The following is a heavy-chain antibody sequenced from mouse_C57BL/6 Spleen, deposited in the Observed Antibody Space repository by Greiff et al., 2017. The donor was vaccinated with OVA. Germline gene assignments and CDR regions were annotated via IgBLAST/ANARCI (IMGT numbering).Heavy chain of an antibody. Sequence: VQLQQPGAELVRPGSSVKLSCKASGYTFTSYWMDWVKQRPGQGLEWIGNIYPSDSETHYNQKFKDKATLTVDKSSSTAYMQLSSLTSEDSAVYYCARRNWAYYAMDYWGQGTSVTVSS. CDR2: IYPSDSET. D-gene: IGHD4-1*01. V-gene: IGHV1-61*01. J-gene: IGHJ4*01. CDR3: ARRNWAYYAMDY. CDR1: GYTFTSYW.